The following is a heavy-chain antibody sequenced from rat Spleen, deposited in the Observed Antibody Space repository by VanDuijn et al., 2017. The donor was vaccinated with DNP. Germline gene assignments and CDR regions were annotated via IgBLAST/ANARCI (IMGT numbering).Heavy chain of an antibody. CDR1: GFLFSDYY. CDR2: TNYNGGST. J-gene: IGHJ2*01. CDR3: ARHVLPLRVWDY. D-gene: IGHD1-4*01. Sequence: EVQLVESGGGLVQPGRSLKLSCAASGFLFSDYYMAWVRQAPTKGLEWVAYTNYNGGSTYNGDSVKGRFTISRDNAKSTLYLQMNSLRSEDMATYYCARHVLPLRVWDYWGQGVMVTVSS. V-gene: IGHV5-22*01.